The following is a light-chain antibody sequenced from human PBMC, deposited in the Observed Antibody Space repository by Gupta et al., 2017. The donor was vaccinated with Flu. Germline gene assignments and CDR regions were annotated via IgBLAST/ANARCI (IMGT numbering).Light chain of an antibody. Sequence: QSVLTQPPSVSGAPGQRVTISCTGTTSNIGAGYEVQWYQHLPETAPKLLIYGNFDRPSGVPDRFSGSKSGISASLAITGLQADDEADYYCQSFDSGLNAYVFGTGTKVTVL. CDR3: QSFDSGLNAYV. J-gene: IGLJ1*01. V-gene: IGLV1-40*01. CDR2: GNF. CDR1: TSNIGAGYE.